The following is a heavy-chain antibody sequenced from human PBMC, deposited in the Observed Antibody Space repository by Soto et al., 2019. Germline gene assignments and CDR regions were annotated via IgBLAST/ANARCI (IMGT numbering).Heavy chain of an antibody. V-gene: IGHV4-61*08. Sequence: SETLSLTCTVSGGSISSGDYYWSWIRQPPGKGLEWIGYIYYSGSTNYNPSLKSRVTISVDTSKNQFSLKLSSVTAADTAVYYCARRYDFWSGYLYYYYMDVWGKGTTVTVPS. J-gene: IGHJ6*03. CDR2: IYYSGST. D-gene: IGHD3-3*01. CDR1: GGSISSGDYY. CDR3: ARRYDFWSGYLYYYYMDV.